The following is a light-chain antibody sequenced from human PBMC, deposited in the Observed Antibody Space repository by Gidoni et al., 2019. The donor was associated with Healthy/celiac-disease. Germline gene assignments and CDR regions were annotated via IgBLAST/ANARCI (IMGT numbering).Light chain of an antibody. J-gene: IGKJ4*01. CDR3: QQRSNWPPALT. CDR2: DAS. Sequence: EIVLTQSPPTLSLSPGERATLSCRASQSVSSYLAWYQQKPGQAPRLLIYDASNRATGIPARFSGSGSGTDFTLTISSLEPEDFAVYYCQQRSNWPPALTFXGXTKVEIK. V-gene: IGKV3-11*01. CDR1: QSVSSY.